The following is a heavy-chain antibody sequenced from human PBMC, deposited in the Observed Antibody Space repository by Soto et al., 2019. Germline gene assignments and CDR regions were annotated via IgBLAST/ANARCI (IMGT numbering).Heavy chain of an antibody. CDR2: IYDSGST. D-gene: IGHD3-9*01. Sequence: SETLYLTCTVSGGSISSYYWSWIRQPPGKGLEWIGYIYDSGSTNYNPSLKSRVTISVDTSKNQFSLKLSSVNAADTAVYYCARHDTYYDILTGYRDNAFDIWGQGTMVTVS. V-gene: IGHV4-59*08. CDR1: GGSISSYY. CDR3: ARHDTYYDILTGYRDNAFDI. J-gene: IGHJ3*02.